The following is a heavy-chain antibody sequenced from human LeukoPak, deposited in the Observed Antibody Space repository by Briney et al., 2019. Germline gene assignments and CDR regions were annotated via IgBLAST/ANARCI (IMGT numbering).Heavy chain of an antibody. D-gene: IGHD3-10*01. CDR3: AKDPLLRGDTYDY. Sequence: GGSLRLSCAASGFTFSSYAMTWVRQAPGKGLEWVSAIGDSGRNTYYADSVRGRFTISRDNSKNTLYLQMNSLRAEDTAIYYCAKDPLLRGDTYDYWGQGTLVTVSS. J-gene: IGHJ4*02. CDR2: IGDSGRNT. CDR1: GFTFSSYA. V-gene: IGHV3-23*01.